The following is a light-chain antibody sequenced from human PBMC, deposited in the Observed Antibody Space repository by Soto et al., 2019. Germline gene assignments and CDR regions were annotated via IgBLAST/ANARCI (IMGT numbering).Light chain of an antibody. CDR3: CSYAGSYTSYV. V-gene: IGLV2-11*01. J-gene: IGLJ1*01. CDR1: SSDVDGYNY. CDR2: DVS. Sequence: QSVLTQPRSLSGSPGQSVTISCTGTSSDVDGYNYVSWYQQHPGKAPKLMIYDVSERPSGVPDRFSGSKSGNTASLTISGLQAEDEADYYCCSYAGSYTSYVFGTGTKVNVL.